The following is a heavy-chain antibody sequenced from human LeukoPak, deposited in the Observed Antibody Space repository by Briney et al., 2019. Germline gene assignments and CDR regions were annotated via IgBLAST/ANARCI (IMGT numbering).Heavy chain of an antibody. CDR2: ISYDGSNK. D-gene: IGHD2-2*01. CDR1: GFTFSSYG. V-gene: IGHV3-30*18. Sequence: GGSLRLSCAASGFTFSSYGMHRVRQAPGKGLEWVAVISYDGSNKYYADSVKGRFTISRDNSKNTLYLQMNSLRAEDTAVYYCAKDWVSDIVVVPAAQSGGAWGQGTLVTVSS. J-gene: IGHJ5*02. CDR3: AKDWVSDIVVVPAAQSGGA.